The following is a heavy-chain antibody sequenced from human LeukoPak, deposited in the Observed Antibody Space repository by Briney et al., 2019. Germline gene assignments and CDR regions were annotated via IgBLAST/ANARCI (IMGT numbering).Heavy chain of an antibody. CDR2: IWYDGSNK. D-gene: IGHD5-18*01. V-gene: IGHV3-33*01. CDR1: GFTFSSYG. J-gene: IGHJ4*02. Sequence: PGGSLRLSCAASGFTFSSYGMHWVRQAPGKGLEWVAVIWYDGSNKYYADSVKGRFTISRDNSKNTLYLQMNSLIAEDTAVYYCARWAGVTDQWGQGTLVTVSS. CDR3: ARWAGVTDQ.